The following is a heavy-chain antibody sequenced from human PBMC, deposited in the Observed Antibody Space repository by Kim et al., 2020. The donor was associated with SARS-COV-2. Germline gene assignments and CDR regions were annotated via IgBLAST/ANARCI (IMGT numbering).Heavy chain of an antibody. CDR2: ISSNGGST. D-gene: IGHD6-13*01. CDR3: ARGGYWAV. Sequence: GGSLRLSCAASGFTFSSYAMHWVRQAPGKGLEYVSAISSNGGSTYYANSVKGRFTISRDNSKNTLYLQMGSLRAEDMAVYYCARGGYWAVWGQGTTVTVSS. V-gene: IGHV3-64*01. J-gene: IGHJ6*02. CDR1: GFTFSSYA.